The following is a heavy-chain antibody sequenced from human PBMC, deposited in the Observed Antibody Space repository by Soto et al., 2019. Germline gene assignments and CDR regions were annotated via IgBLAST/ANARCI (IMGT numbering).Heavy chain of an antibody. J-gene: IGHJ5*02. V-gene: IGHV4-61*01. Sequence: PSETLSLTCTVSGDSVSSDSYYWTWIRQPPGEGLEWVGYISSSGNTNYNPSLKSRVTISLDTSINQFSLKLTSVTAADTAVYYCARDIRGYSRAFDPWGQGTLVTVSS. CDR3: ARDIRGYSRAFDP. D-gene: IGHD5-18*01. CDR2: ISSSGNT. CDR1: GDSVSSDSYY.